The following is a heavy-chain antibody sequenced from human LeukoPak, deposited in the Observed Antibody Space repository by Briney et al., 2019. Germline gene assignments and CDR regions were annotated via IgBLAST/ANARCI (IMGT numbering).Heavy chain of an antibody. V-gene: IGHV4-59*11. CDR3: VRSDDYWSGYYAD. CDR1: GDSLSSHC. D-gene: IGHD3-3*01. J-gene: IGHJ4*02. Sequence: SETLSFTCSGSGDSLSSHCWSWIRQPPGKGLEWIGNIFSSGSTNYDLSFGSRVTISVATAKNQFSLRLTSVTAADTAVYYCVRSDDYWSGYYADWGQGTLVTISS. CDR2: IFSSGST.